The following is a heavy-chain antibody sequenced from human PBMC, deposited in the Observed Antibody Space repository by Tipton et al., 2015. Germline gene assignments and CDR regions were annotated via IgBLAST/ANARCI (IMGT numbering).Heavy chain of an antibody. CDR3: ARGGNNWFDP. J-gene: IGHJ5*02. V-gene: IGHV4-59*01. D-gene: IGHD2-15*01. Sequence: GLVKPSETLSLTCTVSGGSISHYYWSWIRQPPGKGLEWLGHIYYSGNTNYNPSLKSRVTMSVDTSKNQFPLKLTSVNAADTAVYYCARGGNNWFDPWGQGTLVTVSS. CDR1: GGSISHYY. CDR2: IYYSGNT.